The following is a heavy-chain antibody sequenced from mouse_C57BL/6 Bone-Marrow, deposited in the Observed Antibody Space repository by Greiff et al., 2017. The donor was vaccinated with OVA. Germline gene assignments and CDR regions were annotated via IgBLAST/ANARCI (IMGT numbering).Heavy chain of an antibody. D-gene: IGHD5-5*01. CDR2: IYPSDSET. Sequence: QVQLQQPGAELVRPGSSVKLSCKASGYTFTSYWMDWVKQRPGQGLEWIGNIYPSDSETHYNQKFKDKATLTVDKSSSTAYMQLSSLTSEDSAVYYCASSFYLYAMDYWGQGTSVTVSS. V-gene: IGHV1-61*01. CDR1: GYTFTSYW. J-gene: IGHJ4*01. CDR3: ASSFYLYAMDY.